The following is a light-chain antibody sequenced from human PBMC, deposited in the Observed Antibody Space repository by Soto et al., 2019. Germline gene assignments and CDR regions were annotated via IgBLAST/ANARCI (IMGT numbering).Light chain of an antibody. Sequence: DIQMPQSPSSLSASEGDRVTITCRASQSISSYLNWYQQKPGKAPKLLIYAASSLQSGVPSRFSGSGSGTDFTLAISSLRPEDSATYYCLQDINYPWTFGQGSKVDIK. CDR1: QSISSY. J-gene: IGKJ1*01. CDR3: LQDINYPWT. V-gene: IGKV1-39*01. CDR2: AAS.